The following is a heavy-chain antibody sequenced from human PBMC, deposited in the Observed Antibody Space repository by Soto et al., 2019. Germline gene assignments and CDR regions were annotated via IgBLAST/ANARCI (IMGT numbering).Heavy chain of an antibody. CDR2: IYYSGST. D-gene: IGHD5-12*01. V-gene: IGHV4-39*01. J-gene: IGHJ4*02. CDR3: ARHDHIVATIAYY. Sequence: SETLSLTCTVSGGSISSSSYYWGWIRQPPGKGLEWIGSIYYSGSTYYNPSLKSRVTISVDTSKNQFSLKLSSVTAADTAVYYCARHDHIVATIAYYWGQETLVNVSS. CDR1: GGSISSSSYY.